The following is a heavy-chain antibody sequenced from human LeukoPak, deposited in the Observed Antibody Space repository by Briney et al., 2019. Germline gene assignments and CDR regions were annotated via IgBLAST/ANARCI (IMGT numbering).Heavy chain of an antibody. CDR3: AIQPRSATAHPYDY. CDR2: ISSSSSYI. Sequence: GGSLRLSCAVSGLTFSSSWMDWVRQAPGKGLEWVSSISSSSSYIYYADSVKGRFTISRDNAKNSLYLQMNSLRAEDTAVYYCAIQPRSATAHPYDYWGQGTLVTVSS. CDR1: GLTFSSSW. V-gene: IGHV3-21*01. D-gene: IGHD6-25*01. J-gene: IGHJ4*02.